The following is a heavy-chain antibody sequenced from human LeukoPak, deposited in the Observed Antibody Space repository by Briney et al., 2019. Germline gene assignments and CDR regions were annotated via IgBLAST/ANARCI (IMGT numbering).Heavy chain of an antibody. J-gene: IGHJ4*02. CDR1: GYTFTGYY. V-gene: IGHV1-8*02. CDR3: ARGRGRGIAAAGSFFDY. Sequence: ASVKVSCKASGYTFTGYYMHWVRQAPGQGLEWMGWMNPNSGNTGYAQKFQGRVTMTRNTSISTAYTELSSLRSEDTAVYYCARGRGRGIAAAGSFFDYWGQGTLVTVSS. D-gene: IGHD6-13*01. CDR2: MNPNSGNT.